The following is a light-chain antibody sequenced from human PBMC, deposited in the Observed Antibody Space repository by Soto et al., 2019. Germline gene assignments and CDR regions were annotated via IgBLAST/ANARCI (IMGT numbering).Light chain of an antibody. CDR2: GAS. J-gene: IGKJ4*01. V-gene: IGKV3-20*01. CDR1: QSVSSSY. CDR3: QQYATSPPT. Sequence: EIVLTQSPGTLSLSPGERATLSCRASQSVSSSYLAWYQQKPGQAPRPLIYGASNRASGIPDRFSGSGSGTDFTLTIGRLEPEDFAVYHCQQYATSPPTFGGGTKVEI.